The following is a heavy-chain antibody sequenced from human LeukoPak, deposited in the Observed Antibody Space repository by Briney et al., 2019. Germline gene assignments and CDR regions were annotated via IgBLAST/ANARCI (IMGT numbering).Heavy chain of an antibody. Sequence: GGSLRLSCAASGFRFDVHGMSWVRQAPGKGLEWVSGINWNGGSTGYGDSVKGRFTISRDNAKNSLYLQMNSLRGEDTALYFCAGGDRNGWYFDYWGQGILVTVSS. J-gene: IGHJ4*02. CDR2: INWNGGST. V-gene: IGHV3-20*04. CDR1: GFRFDVHG. CDR3: AGGDRNGWYFDY. D-gene: IGHD6-19*01.